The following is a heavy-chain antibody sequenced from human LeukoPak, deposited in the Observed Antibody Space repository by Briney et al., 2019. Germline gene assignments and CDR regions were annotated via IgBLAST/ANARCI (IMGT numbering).Heavy chain of an antibody. Sequence: SETLSLTCTVSGYSISSGYYWGWIRQPPGKGLECIGEINHSGSTNYNPSLKSRVTISVDTSKNHFSLKVKSVTAADTAVNNCGDTRLGYWGQGTLVTVSS. J-gene: IGHJ4*02. D-gene: IGHD4-11*01. V-gene: IGHV4-38-2*02. CDR3: GDTRLGY. CDR1: GYSISSGYY. CDR2: INHSGST.